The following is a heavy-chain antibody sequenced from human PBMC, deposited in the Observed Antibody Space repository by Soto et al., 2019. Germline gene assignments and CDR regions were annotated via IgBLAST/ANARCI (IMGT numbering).Heavy chain of an antibody. CDR3: ARLYGDYSSDYYYYGMDV. CDR1: CGSIISYY. V-gene: IGHV4-4*07. J-gene: IGHJ6*02. D-gene: IGHD4-17*01. Sequence: SATLSLTGTVSCGSIISYYWSWIRQPAGKGLECIGRIYTSWSTNYNPSLKSRVTMSVDTSKNQFSLKLSSVTAADTAVYYCARLYGDYSSDYYYYGMDVWGQGTTVTVSS. CDR2: IYTSWST.